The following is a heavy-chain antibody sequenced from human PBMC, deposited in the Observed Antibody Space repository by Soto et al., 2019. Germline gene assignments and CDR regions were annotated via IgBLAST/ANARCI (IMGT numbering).Heavy chain of an antibody. D-gene: IGHD3-22*01. J-gene: IGHJ6*02. V-gene: IGHV1-18*01. CDR3: ARGGYYDSSGSRNYHYYGMDV. Sequence: QAQLVQSGPEVKKPGGSVKVSCKASGYTFSSYGISWVRQAPGQGLEWLGWISPYDDVTQYVQNLQGRVRMTTYTSTRTVYMDLRSLRSDDTAIYYCARGGYYDSSGSRNYHYYGMDVWGQGTTVTVSS. CDR1: GYTFSSYG. CDR2: ISPYDDVT.